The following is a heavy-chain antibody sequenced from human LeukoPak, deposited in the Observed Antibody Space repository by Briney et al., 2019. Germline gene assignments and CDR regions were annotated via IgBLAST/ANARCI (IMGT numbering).Heavy chain of an antibody. Sequence: GGSLRLSCAASRFTFSSYGMHWGRQAPGKGLEWVAFIRYDGSHKYYADSVKGRFTISRDNSKNTLYLQMNSLRAEDTAVYYCAKDDAWLRFGEWSQGTLVTVSS. CDR3: AKDDAWLRFGE. J-gene: IGHJ4*02. V-gene: IGHV3-30*02. D-gene: IGHD3-10*01. CDR1: RFTFSSYG. CDR2: IRYDGSHK.